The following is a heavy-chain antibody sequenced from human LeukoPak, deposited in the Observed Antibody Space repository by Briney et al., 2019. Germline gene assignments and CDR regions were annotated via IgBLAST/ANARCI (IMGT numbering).Heavy chain of an antibody. J-gene: IGHJ5*02. V-gene: IGHV3-23*01. Sequence: GGSLRLSCTTSGFTFSSFAMSWVRQAPGKGLEWVSGISGSGGSTYYADSVKGRFTISRDNSKNTLYLQMNSLRAEDTAVYYCAKDRKYSSSWYDWFDPWGQGTLVTVSS. CDR3: AKDRKYSSSWYDWFDP. D-gene: IGHD6-13*01. CDR2: ISGSGGST. CDR1: GFTFSSFA.